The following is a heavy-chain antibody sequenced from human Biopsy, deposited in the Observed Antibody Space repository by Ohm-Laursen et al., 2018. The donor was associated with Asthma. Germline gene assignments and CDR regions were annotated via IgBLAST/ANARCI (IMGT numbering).Heavy chain of an antibody. J-gene: IGHJ3*02. CDR3: ARTYYDFLTGQVNNAFAI. CDR2: INAGNGNT. D-gene: IGHD3-9*01. CDR1: GYTFISYA. Sequence: ASVKASCKPSGYTFISYAIHCARQAPRQRLEWMGLINAGNGNTKYSQKFQGRVTITRDTSASTAYMELSSLRSEDTAVYYCARTYYDFLTGQVNNAFAIWGQGTMVTVSS. V-gene: IGHV1-3*01.